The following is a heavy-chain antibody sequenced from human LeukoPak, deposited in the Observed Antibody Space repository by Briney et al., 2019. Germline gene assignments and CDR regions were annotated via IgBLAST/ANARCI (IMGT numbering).Heavy chain of an antibody. CDR2: VRGSGGST. J-gene: IGHJ4*02. V-gene: IGHV3-23*01. D-gene: IGHD3-3*01. CDR1: GFTFRNYA. CDR3: AKGSNYDFWSGYYNY. Sequence: GGSLRLSCAASGFTFRNYAMSWVRQAPGKGLEWVSGVRGSGGSTYYADSVKGRFTISRDNSKNTLYLQMNSLRAEDTAVYYCAKGSNYDFWSGYYNYWGQGTLSPSPQ.